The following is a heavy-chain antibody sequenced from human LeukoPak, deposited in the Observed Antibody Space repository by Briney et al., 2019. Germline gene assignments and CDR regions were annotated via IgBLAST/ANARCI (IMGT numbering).Heavy chain of an antibody. Sequence: SETLSLTCTVSGGSSSSSSYYWGWIRQPPGKGLEWIGSIYYSGSTYYNPSLKSRVTISVDTSKNQFSLKLSSVTAADTAVYYCARDYRSPAAAGTVWGQGTLVTVSS. J-gene: IGHJ4*02. CDR2: IYYSGST. V-gene: IGHV4-39*07. CDR3: ARDYRSPAAAGTV. CDR1: GGSSSSSSYY. D-gene: IGHD6-13*01.